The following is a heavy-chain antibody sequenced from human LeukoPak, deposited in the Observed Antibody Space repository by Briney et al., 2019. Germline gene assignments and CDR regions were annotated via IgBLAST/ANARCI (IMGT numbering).Heavy chain of an antibody. J-gene: IGHJ4*02. D-gene: IGHD3-22*01. CDR1: GYTLTELS. V-gene: IGHV1-24*01. CDR2: FDPEDGET. Sequence: GASVKVSCKVSGYTLTELSMHWVRQAPGKGLEWMRGFDPEDGETIYAQKFQGRVTMTEDTSTDTAYMELSSLRSEDTAVYYCATSEWYYYDSSGYLNGFDYWGQGTLVTVSS. CDR3: ATSEWYYYDSSGYLNGFDY.